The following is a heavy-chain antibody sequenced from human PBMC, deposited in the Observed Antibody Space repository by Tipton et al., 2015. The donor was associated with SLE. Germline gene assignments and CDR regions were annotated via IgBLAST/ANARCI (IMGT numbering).Heavy chain of an antibody. D-gene: IGHD6-19*01. CDR3: ARAQGELYDIGWFYFDY. J-gene: IGHJ4*02. V-gene: IGHV3-53*01. Sequence: GSLRLSCAASGVTVSSNYMSWVRQAPGKGLEWVAVIYSGGSTYYADSVRGRFTITRDNSQNTLYLQMNSLRAEDTAVYYCARAQGELYDIGWFYFDYWGQGTLVTVSS. CDR2: IYSGGST. CDR1: GVTVSSNY.